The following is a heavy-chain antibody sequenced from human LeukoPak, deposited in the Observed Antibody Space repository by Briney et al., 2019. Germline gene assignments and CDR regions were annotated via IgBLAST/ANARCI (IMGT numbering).Heavy chain of an antibody. J-gene: IGHJ6*02. CDR1: GFTFSSYG. Sequence: PGGSLRLSCAASGFTFSSYGMHWVRQAPGKGLEWVAVISYDGSDKYYADSVKGRFTISRDNSKNTLYLQMNSLRAEDTAVYYCAREAIVVVPAAMRKYYGMDVWGQGTTVTVSS. D-gene: IGHD2-2*01. CDR2: ISYDGSDK. V-gene: IGHV3-30*03. CDR3: AREAIVVVPAAMRKYYGMDV.